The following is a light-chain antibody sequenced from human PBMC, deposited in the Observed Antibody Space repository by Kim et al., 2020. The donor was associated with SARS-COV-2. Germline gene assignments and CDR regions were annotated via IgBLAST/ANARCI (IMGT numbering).Light chain of an antibody. CDR2: SNN. V-gene: IGLV1-44*01. Sequence: GRRVTISCSGSTSNIGSNTVNCYQQLPGTAPKLLIYSNNQWPSGVPDRFSGSKSGTSASLAISGLQSEDEADYYCAAWDDRLNGWVFGGGTQLTVL. J-gene: IGLJ3*02. CDR1: TSNIGSNT. CDR3: AAWDDRLNGWV.